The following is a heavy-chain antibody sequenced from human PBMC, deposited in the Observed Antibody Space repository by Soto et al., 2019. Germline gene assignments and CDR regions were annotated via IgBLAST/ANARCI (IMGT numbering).Heavy chain of an antibody. D-gene: IGHD5-18*01. Sequence: QVQMVQSGAEVKKPGASVKVACKASGYNFISYGITWVRQAPGQGLEWMGWISAYNGNTKYAQNLQGRVTMTTDTSTSTAYMELRSLRSDVTAIYYCARELYIYDNWFDPCGQGTLVTVSS. V-gene: IGHV1-18*01. CDR3: ARELYIYDNWFDP. CDR2: ISAYNGNT. J-gene: IGHJ5*02. CDR1: GYNFISYG.